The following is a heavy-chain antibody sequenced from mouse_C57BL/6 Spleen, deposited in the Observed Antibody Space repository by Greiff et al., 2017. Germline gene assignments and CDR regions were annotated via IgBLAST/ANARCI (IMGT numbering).Heavy chain of an antibody. J-gene: IGHJ4*01. CDR2: ISSGGSYT. CDR1: GFTFSSYG. Sequence: DVKLVESGGDLVKPGGSLKLSCAASGFTFSSYGMSWVRQTPDKRLEWVATISSGGSYTYYPDSVKGRFTISRDNAKNTLYLQMSSLKSEDTAMYYCARDSNYVGYAMDYWGQGTSVTVSS. CDR3: ARDSNYVGYAMDY. D-gene: IGHD2-5*01. V-gene: IGHV5-6*02.